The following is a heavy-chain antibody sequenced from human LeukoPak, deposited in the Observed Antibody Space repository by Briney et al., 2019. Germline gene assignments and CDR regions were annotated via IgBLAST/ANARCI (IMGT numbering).Heavy chain of an antibody. CDR1: GFTFSDYY. D-gene: IGHD5-18*01. CDR3: ARGRGYSQSNWVDP. V-gene: IGHV3-11*01. Sequence: PGGSLRLSCAASGFTFSDYYMTWIRQAPGKGLEWVSYISSSGSTIYYADSVKGRFTISRDNAKNTLYLQMNSLRAEDTAVYYCARGRGYSQSNWVDPWGQGTMVTASA. CDR2: ISSSGSTI. J-gene: IGHJ5*02.